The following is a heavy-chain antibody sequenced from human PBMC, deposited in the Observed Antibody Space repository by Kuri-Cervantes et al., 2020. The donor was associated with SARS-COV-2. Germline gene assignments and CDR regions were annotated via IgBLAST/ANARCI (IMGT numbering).Heavy chain of an antibody. D-gene: IGHD2-2*01. V-gene: IGHV4-34*01. J-gene: IGHJ6*03. CDR2: INHSGNT. CDR1: GGSFSDYY. Sequence: GSLRLSCAVYGGSFSDYYWSWVRQPPGRGLKWIGEINHSGNTNYDPSLKSRVTISVDTSKNQFSLKLGSVTAADTAVYYCGSISCTSSSCYYSYYYMEVWGKGTMVTVSS. CDR3: GSISCTSSSCYYSYYYMEV.